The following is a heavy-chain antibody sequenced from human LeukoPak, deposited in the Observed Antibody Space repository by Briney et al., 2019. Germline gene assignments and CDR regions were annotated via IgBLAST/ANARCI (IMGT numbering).Heavy chain of an antibody. V-gene: IGHV1-2*02. CDR2: INPKSGDT. D-gene: IGHD2-2*01. CDR1: GYTFTDYY. J-gene: IGHJ5*02. Sequence: ASVKVSCKASGYTFTDYYIHWVRQAPGQGFEWMGWINPKSGDTKYAQKFPGRVTMTRDTSISTAYMDLSSLRSDDTAVYYCARDRQLDDCVRINCYEPMVDPWGQGTLVIVSS. CDR3: ARDRQLDDCVRINCYEPMVDP.